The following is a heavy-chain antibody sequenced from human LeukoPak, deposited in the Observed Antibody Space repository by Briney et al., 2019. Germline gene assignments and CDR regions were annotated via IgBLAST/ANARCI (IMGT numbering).Heavy chain of an antibody. CDR1: GGSISSYY. V-gene: IGHV4-59*01. CDR3: ARREGSFDS. Sequence: SETLSLTCTVSGGSISSYYWNWIRQPPGKGLEWIGYIYYTGYTNYNPSLKSRVTISVDTSKNEFSLKLSSVTAADTAIYYCARREGSFDSWGQGTLVTVSS. J-gene: IGHJ4*02. D-gene: IGHD3-10*01. CDR2: IYYTGYT.